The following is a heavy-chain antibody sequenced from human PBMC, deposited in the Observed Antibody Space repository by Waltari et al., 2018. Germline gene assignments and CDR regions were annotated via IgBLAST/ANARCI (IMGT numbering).Heavy chain of an antibody. CDR3: ARGGATASHAFDI. CDR1: GGSISRISYY. D-gene: IGHD1-26*01. V-gene: IGHV4-39*07. CDR2: IYYSGST. J-gene: IGHJ3*02. Sequence: QLQLQESGPGLVKPSEPLSLTCPVSGGSISRISYYWGLTRQPPGKGLEWSGSIYYSGSTYYNPSLKSRVTISVDTSKNQFSLKLSSVTAADTAVYYCARGGATASHAFDIWGQGTMVTVSS.